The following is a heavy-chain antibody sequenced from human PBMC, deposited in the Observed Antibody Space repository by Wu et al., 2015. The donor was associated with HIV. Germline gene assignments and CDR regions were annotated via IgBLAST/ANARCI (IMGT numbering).Heavy chain of an antibody. Sequence: VQLVQSGAEVKKPGASVKVSCKASGYTFTSYGISWVRQAPGQGLEWMGWISPYDGNTNYAQNLQGRVTMTTDTSTSTAYMELGSLRFDDTAVYYCARDQQWPTEYYHYYGMDVWGQGTTVTVSS. V-gene: IGHV1-18*01. CDR2: ISPYDGNT. D-gene: IGHD6-19*01. CDR3: ARDQQWPTEYYHYYGMDV. CDR1: GYTFTSYG. J-gene: IGHJ6*02.